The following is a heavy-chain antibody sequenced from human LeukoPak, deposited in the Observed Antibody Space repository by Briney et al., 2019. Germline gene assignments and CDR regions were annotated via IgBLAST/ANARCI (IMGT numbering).Heavy chain of an antibody. D-gene: IGHD4-4*01. Sequence: ASVKVSCKASGYTFTGYYMHWVRQAPGQGLEWMGWINPNSGGTNYAQKFQGRVTMTRDTSISTAYMELSRLRSDDTAVYYCARGSPRQEMATITNWFDPWGQGTLVTVSS. V-gene: IGHV1-2*02. CDR1: GYTFTGYY. CDR3: ARGSPRQEMATITNWFDP. J-gene: IGHJ5*02. CDR2: INPNSGGT.